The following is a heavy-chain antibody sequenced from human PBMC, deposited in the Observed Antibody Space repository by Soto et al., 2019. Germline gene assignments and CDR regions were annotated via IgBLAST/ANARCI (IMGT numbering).Heavy chain of an antibody. D-gene: IGHD3-22*01. Sequence: GASVKVSCKASGGTFSSYTISWVRQAPGQGLEWMGRIIPILGIANYAQKFQGRVTITADKSTSTAYMELSSLRSEDTAVYYCARDPGGYRPGDYWGQGTLVTVSS. CDR2: IIPILGIA. CDR1: GGTFSSYT. CDR3: ARDPGGYRPGDY. J-gene: IGHJ4*02. V-gene: IGHV1-69*04.